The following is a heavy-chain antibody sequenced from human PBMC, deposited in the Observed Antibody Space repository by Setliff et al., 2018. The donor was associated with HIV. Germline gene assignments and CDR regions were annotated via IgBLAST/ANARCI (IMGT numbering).Heavy chain of an antibody. J-gene: IGHJ4*02. V-gene: IGHV4-39*01. D-gene: IGHD1-26*01. CDR1: GGSTSSSSYY. CDR2: VYYSGST. CDR3: ATHGAQ. Sequence: PSETLSLTCSVSGGSTSSSSYYWAWVRQPPGKGPEWIGSVYYSGSTHYNPSLKSRVTISVDTSKNQFPLKLSSVTAADTAVYYCATHGAQWGQGTLVTVSS.